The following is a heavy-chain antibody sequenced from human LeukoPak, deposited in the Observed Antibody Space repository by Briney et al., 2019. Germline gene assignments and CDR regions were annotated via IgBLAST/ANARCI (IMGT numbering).Heavy chain of an antibody. D-gene: IGHD2-2*01. J-gene: IGHJ4*02. Sequence: GGSLRLSCAASGFTFSSYAMSWVRQAPGKGLEGVSAISGSGGSTYYADSVKGRFTISRDNSKNTLYLQMNSLRAEDTAVYYCAKLLVPAAILDYFDYWGQGTLVTVSS. CDR2: ISGSGGST. CDR1: GFTFSSYA. CDR3: AKLLVPAAILDYFDY. V-gene: IGHV3-23*01.